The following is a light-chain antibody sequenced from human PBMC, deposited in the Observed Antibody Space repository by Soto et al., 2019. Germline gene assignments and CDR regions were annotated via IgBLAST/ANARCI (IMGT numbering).Light chain of an antibody. CDR1: SSDVGGYNY. V-gene: IGLV2-14*01. Sequence: QSALTQPASVSGSPGQSITISCTGTSSDVGGYNYVSWYQQHPGKAPKVMIYEVSNRPSGVSNRFSGSKSGNTASLTISGLQAEDEANYYCSSYTSSNVVVFGGGTKVTVL. CDR3: SSYTSSNVVV. J-gene: IGLJ2*01. CDR2: EVS.